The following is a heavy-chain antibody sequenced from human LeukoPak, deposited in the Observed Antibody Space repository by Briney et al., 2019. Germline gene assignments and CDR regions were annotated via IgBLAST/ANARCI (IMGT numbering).Heavy chain of an antibody. CDR1: GFTVSSNY. D-gene: IGHD3-22*01. Sequence: GGSLRLSCAASGFTVSSNYMSWVRQAPGKGLEWVSVIYSGGSTYYADSVKGRFTISRDNSKNTLYLQMNSLRAEDTAVYYCAKDTWLWTLIDYWDQGTLVTVSS. V-gene: IGHV3-66*01. CDR3: AKDTWLWTLIDY. J-gene: IGHJ4*02. CDR2: IYSGGST.